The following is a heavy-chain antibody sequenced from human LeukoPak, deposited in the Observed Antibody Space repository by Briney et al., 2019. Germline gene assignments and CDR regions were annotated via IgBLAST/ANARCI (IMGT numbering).Heavy chain of an antibody. CDR2: ITRNGGNT. D-gene: IGHD2-2*01. V-gene: IGHV3-64*01. CDR3: ARGTCSGTTCHHTNDY. Sequence: PGGSLRLSCATSGFTFSNHAMHWVRQAPGKGLEYVSAITRNGGNTYYANSVKGRFTISRDNSKNTLYLQMGSLRAEDMAVYYCARGTCSGTTCHHTNDYWGQGTLVTVSS. J-gene: IGHJ4*02. CDR1: GFTFSNHA.